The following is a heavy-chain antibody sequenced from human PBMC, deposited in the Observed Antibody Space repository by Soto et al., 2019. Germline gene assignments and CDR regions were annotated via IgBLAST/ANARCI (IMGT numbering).Heavy chain of an antibody. CDR3: ARHPLVPQVVRGGDV. CDR2: IDPSDSYT. Sequence: GESLKISCKGSGYSFTSYWISWVRQMPGKGLEWMGRIDPSDSYTNYSPSFQGHVTISADKSISTAYLQWSSLKASDTAMYYCARHPLVPQVVRGGDVWCQGTSVTVSS. D-gene: IGHD2-2*01. V-gene: IGHV5-10-1*01. CDR1: GYSFTSYW. J-gene: IGHJ6*02.